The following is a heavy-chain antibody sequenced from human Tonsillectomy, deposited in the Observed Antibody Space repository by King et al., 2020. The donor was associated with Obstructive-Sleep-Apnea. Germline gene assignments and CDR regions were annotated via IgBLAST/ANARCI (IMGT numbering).Heavy chain of an antibody. CDR2: IYHSWIT. V-gene: IGHV4-38-2*02. D-gene: IGHD3-16*01. Sequence: VQLQESGPGLVKPSETLSLTCTVSGYSITRDYYLGWIRQPPGKGREWIATIYHSWITYYNPSLKSRVTISIATSKTQFSLRLRAVTAADTAVYYCARVGPSQTDYWGQGTLVTVSS. CDR3: ARVGPSQTDY. J-gene: IGHJ4*02. CDR1: GYSITRDYY.